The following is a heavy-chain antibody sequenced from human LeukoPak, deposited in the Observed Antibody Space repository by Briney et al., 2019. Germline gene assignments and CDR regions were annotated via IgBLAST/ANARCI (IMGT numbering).Heavy chain of an antibody. CDR1: GYSFATYW. D-gene: IGHD6-13*01. J-gene: IGHJ4*02. CDR3: ARLLINIAAGVYYFDY. CDR2: IYPGDSDT. V-gene: IGHV5-51*01. Sequence: GESLKISCKGSGYSFATYWIAWVRQMPGKGLEWMGIIYPGDSDTRYSPSFQGQVTISADKSINTAYLQWSSLKASDTAMYYCARLLINIAAGVYYFDYWGQGTLVTVSS.